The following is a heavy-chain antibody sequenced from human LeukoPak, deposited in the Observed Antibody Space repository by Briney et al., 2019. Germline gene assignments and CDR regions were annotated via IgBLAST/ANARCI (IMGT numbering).Heavy chain of an antibody. CDR2: LLYTGNT. CDR3: ARSYGDYITGAYAFDV. J-gene: IGHJ3*01. CDR1: GGSISSNLHY. V-gene: IGHV4-39*01. D-gene: IGHD4-17*01. Sequence: SETLSLTCTVAGGSISSNLHYWDWIRQAPGKGLEWIGSLLYTGNTWYNPSLKSRVTISVDTSKNQFSLRLTSVSATDTALYYCARSYGDYITGAYAFDVWGQGTMVTVSS.